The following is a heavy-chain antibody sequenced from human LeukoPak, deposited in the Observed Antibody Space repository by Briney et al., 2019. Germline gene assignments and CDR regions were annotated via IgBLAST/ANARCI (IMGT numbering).Heavy chain of an antibody. V-gene: IGHV3-48*02. CDR2: ISGSGSTI. Sequence: GGSLRLSCAASGFTFSTYNMNWVRQAPGKGLEWISYISGSGSTISYADSVKGRFTTSRDNAQNSLYLQMKSLRDEDTAVYYCAGAFDIWGQGTVVTVSS. CDR1: GFTFSTYN. CDR3: AGAFDI. J-gene: IGHJ3*02.